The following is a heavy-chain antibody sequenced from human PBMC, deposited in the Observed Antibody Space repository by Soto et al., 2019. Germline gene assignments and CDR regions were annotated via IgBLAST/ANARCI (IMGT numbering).Heavy chain of an antibody. CDR2: IIPIFGTA. D-gene: IGHD6-19*01. CDR3: ARERTGIAVAGMSWFDP. V-gene: IGHV1-69*06. CDR1: GGTFSSYA. J-gene: IGHJ5*02. Sequence: SVKVSCKASGGTFSSYAISWVRQAPGQGLEWMGGIIPIFGTANYAQKFQGRVTITADKSTSTAYMELSSLRSEDTAVYYCARERTGIAVAGMSWFDPWGQGTMVTVYS.